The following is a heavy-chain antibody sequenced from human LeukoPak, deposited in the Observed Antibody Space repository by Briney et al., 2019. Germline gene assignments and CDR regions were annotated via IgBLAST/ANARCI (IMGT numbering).Heavy chain of an antibody. Sequence: SETLSLTCTVSGGSISSYYWSWIRQPAGKGLEWIGRISSSGSTNYDPSLKSRVTMSVDTSKNQFSLKLSSVTAVDTAVYYCARYDILTGLQGGFFDYWGQGTLVTVSS. CDR2: ISSSGST. D-gene: IGHD3-9*01. CDR1: GGSISSYY. V-gene: IGHV4-4*07. CDR3: ARYDILTGLQGGFFDY. J-gene: IGHJ4*02.